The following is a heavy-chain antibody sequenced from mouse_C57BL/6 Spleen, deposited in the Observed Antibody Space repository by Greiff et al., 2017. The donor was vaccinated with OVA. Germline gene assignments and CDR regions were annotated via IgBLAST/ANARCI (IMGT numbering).Heavy chain of an antibody. D-gene: IGHD2-13*01. CDR1: GFTFSDAW. CDR3: TRRGDSNYAMDY. CDR2: IRNKANNHAT. Sequence: EVKLQESGGGLVQPGGSMKLSCAASGFTFSDAWMDWVRQSPEKGLEWVAEIRNKANNHATYYAESVKGRFTISRDDSKSSVYLQMNSLRAEDTGIYYCTRRGDSNYAMDYWGQGTSVTVSS. J-gene: IGHJ4*01. V-gene: IGHV6-6*01.